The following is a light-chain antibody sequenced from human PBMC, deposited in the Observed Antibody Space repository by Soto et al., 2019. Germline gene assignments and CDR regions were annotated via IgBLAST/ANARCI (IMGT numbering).Light chain of an antibody. Sequence: EVVLTQSPATLSLSPGERATLSCRASQSVGSYLAWYQHKPGQPPRLLIYDASNRATGIPARFSGSGSGTDFTLTISSLEPEDFAVYYCQQYGSSPRYTFGQGTKLEI. V-gene: IGKV3-11*01. CDR3: QQYGSSPRYT. CDR2: DAS. CDR1: QSVGSY. J-gene: IGKJ2*01.